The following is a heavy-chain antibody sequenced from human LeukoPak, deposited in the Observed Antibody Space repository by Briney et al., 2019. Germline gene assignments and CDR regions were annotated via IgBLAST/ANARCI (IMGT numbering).Heavy chain of an antibody. CDR1: GSTFSSYW. CDR2: INSDGSST. J-gene: IGHJ4*02. CDR3: ARAPYRRYYGSGSQKNYFDY. Sequence: GGSLRLSCAASGSTFSSYWMHWVRQAPGKGLVWVSRINSDGSSTSYADSVKGRFTISRDNAKNTLYLQMNSLRAEDTAVYYCARAPYRRYYGSGSQKNYFDYWGQGTLVTVSS. V-gene: IGHV3-74*01. D-gene: IGHD3-10*01.